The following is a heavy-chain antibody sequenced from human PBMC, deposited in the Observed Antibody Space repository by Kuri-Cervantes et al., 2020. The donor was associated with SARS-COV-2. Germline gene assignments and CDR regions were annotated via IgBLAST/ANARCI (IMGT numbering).Heavy chain of an antibody. J-gene: IGHJ4*02. D-gene: IGHD4-17*01. V-gene: IGHV3-7*05. CDR2: IKFDGSDK. Sequence: GESLKISCAASGFTFANYYMSWVRQSPGKGLEWVANIKFDGSDKYYVDSVRGRFTISRDNAKNSLFLQLNSLTAADTAVYYCARSYGVRYVPFDHWGSGTLVTVSS. CDR1: GFTFANYY. CDR3: ARSYGVRYVPFDH.